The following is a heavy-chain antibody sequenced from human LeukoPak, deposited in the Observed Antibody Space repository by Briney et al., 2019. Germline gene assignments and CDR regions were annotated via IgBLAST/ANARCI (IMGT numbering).Heavy chain of an antibody. J-gene: IGHJ3*02. V-gene: IGHV4-59*08. CDR1: GGSINNYY. Sequence: PSETLSLTCTVSGGSINNYYWSWIRQPPVKGLEWIGYIYYSGSTNYNPSLKSRVTISLDTSKNQFSLKLSSVTAADTAVYYCARNTYYYDSSGYYDNAFDMWGQGTKVTVSS. CDR2: IYYSGST. D-gene: IGHD3-22*01. CDR3: ARNTYYYDSSGYYDNAFDM.